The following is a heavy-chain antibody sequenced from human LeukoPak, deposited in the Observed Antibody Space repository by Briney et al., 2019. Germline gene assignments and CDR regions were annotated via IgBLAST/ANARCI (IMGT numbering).Heavy chain of an antibody. J-gene: IGHJ4*02. D-gene: IGHD5-24*01. Sequence: ASVKVSCKASGYTFTGYYMDWVRQAPGQGLEWMGWINHNSGGKNYAQKFQGRVTMTRDTSISTAYMELSRLRSDDTAVYYCARDRDGYNYYDCWGQGTLVTVSS. CDR3: ARDRDGYNYYDC. V-gene: IGHV1-2*02. CDR2: INHNSGGK. CDR1: GYTFTGYY.